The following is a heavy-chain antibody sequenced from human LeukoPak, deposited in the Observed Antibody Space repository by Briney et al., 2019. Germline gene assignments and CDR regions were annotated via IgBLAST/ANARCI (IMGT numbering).Heavy chain of an antibody. CDR1: GGTFSSYA. Sequence: ASVKVSCKASGGTFSSYAISWVRQAPGQGLEWMGWISAYNGNTNYAQKLQGRVTMTTDTSTSTAYMELRSLRSDDTAVYYCARDLGSSATCTNWFDPWGQGTLVTVSS. V-gene: IGHV1-18*01. J-gene: IGHJ5*02. CDR3: ARDLGSSATCTNWFDP. D-gene: IGHD6-6*01. CDR2: ISAYNGNT.